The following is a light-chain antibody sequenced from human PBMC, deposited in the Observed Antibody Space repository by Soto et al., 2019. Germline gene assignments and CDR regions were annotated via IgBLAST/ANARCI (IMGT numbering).Light chain of an antibody. CDR2: DAS. CDR3: QQYGSSSQGWT. J-gene: IGKJ1*01. V-gene: IGKV3-20*01. Sequence: EIVLTQSPGTLSLSPGERATLSCRASQSVSSSYLAWYQQKPGQAPRLLIYDASSRATGIPDRFSGSGSGTDFTLTISRLEPEDFAVYYCQQYGSSSQGWTFGQGTKVEIK. CDR1: QSVSSSY.